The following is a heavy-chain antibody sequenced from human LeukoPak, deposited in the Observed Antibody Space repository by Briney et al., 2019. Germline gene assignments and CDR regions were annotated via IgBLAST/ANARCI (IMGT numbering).Heavy chain of an antibody. CDR1: GFTFSNYG. J-gene: IGHJ4*02. V-gene: IGHV3-30*02. D-gene: IGHD6-13*01. Sequence: PGGSLRLSCAASGFTFSNYGMHWVRQAPGKGLEWVAFIQYDGSNNYYADSVQGRLTISRDNSKNTLYLQMNSLRPEDTAVYYCAGEGGVAEAGAFDYWGQGTLVTVSS. CDR3: AGEGGVAEAGAFDY. CDR2: IQYDGSNN.